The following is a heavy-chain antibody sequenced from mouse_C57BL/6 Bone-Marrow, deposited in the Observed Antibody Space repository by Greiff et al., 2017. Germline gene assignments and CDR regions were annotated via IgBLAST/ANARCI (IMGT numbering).Heavy chain of an antibody. Sequence: DVKLQESGPVLVKPGASVKMSCKASGYTFTDYYMNWVKQSHGKSLEWIGVINPYNGGTSYNQKFKGKATLTVDKSSSTAYMELNSLTSEDSAVYYCARSHYYYYAMDYWGQGTSVTVSS. CDR3: ARSHYYYYAMDY. CDR1: GYTFTDYY. D-gene: IGHD1-1*01. CDR2: INPYNGGT. V-gene: IGHV1-19*01. J-gene: IGHJ4*01.